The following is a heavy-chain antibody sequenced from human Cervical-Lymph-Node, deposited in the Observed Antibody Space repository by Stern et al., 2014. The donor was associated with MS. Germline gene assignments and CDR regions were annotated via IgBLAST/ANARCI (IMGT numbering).Heavy chain of an antibody. V-gene: IGHV3-21*01. CDR2: ISSSSSYT. Sequence: VQLVESGGGLVKPGGSLRLSCAASGFTFSSYSMNWVRQAPGKGLEWVSSISSSSSYTYYADSVKGRFTISRDNAKNSLYLQMNSLRAEDTAVYYCARDQGDYYYYGMDVWGQGTTVTVSS. CDR3: ARDQGDYYYYGMDV. D-gene: IGHD3-16*01. CDR1: GFTFSSYS. J-gene: IGHJ6*02.